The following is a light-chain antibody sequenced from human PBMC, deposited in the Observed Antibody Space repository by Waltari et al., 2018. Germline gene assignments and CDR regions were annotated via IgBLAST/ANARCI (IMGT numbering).Light chain of an antibody. CDR3: QQYYSPPWT. J-gene: IGKJ1*01. Sequence: DIVMPQSPDSLAVSLGERATINCRSSESVLHNINNQNYLAWYQQKEGQPPKLLIYWTSTRQSGVPDRFSGSGSGTDFTLTINSLQTEDVAVYYCQQYYSPPWTFGQGTKVEV. CDR2: WTS. CDR1: ESVLHNINNQNY. V-gene: IGKV4-1*01.